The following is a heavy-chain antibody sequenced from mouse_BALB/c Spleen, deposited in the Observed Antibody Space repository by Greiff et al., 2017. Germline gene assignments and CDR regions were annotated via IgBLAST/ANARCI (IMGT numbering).Heavy chain of an antibody. D-gene: IGHD2-2*01. J-gene: IGHJ4*01. V-gene: IGHV1-84*02. CDR3: YGYDFYYAMDY. Sequence: QVQLKQSGPELVKPGASVKISCKASGYTFTDYYINWVKQKPGQGLEWIGWIYPGSGNTKYNEKFKGKATLTVDTSSSTAYMQLSSLTSEDTAVYFCYGYDFYYAMDYWGQGNSVTVSS. CDR2: IYPGSGNT. CDR1: GYTFTDYY.